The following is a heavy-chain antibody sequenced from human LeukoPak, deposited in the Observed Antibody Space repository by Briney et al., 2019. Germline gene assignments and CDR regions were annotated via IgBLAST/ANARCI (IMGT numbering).Heavy chain of an antibody. V-gene: IGHV3-74*03. D-gene: IGHD4-17*01. J-gene: IGHJ4*02. Sequence: GGSLRLSCAASGFTVSSNYMSWVRQAPGKGLLWVSRLSGDGSSSKYADSLKGRFTISRDNAKNTLYLQMNSLRVDDTAVYFCVRASTTVPNLLDNWGQGTLVTVSS. CDR2: LSGDGSSS. CDR1: GFTVSSNY. CDR3: VRASTTVPNLLDN.